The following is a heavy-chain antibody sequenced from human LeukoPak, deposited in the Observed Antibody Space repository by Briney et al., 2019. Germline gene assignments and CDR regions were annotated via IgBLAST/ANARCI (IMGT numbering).Heavy chain of an antibody. J-gene: IGHJ4*02. V-gene: IGHV4-59*11. D-gene: IGHD3-16*01. CDR2: IYYSGST. Sequence: SETLSLTCTVSGGSISSHYWSWIRQPPGKGLEWIGYIYYSGSTYYNPSLKSRVTISVDTSKNQFSLKLSSVTAADTAVYYCAGGSQHFDYWGQGTLVTVSS. CDR3: AGGSQHFDY. CDR1: GGSISSHY.